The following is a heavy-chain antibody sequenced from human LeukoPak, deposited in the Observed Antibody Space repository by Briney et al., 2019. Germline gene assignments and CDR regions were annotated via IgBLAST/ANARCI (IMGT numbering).Heavy chain of an antibody. CDR3: ARPYSGSAKGTFDI. V-gene: IGHV3-33*01. J-gene: IGHJ3*02. Sequence: GGSLRLSCAASGFSFGSYGMHWVRQAPGKGLEWVAVIWYDGSKKYYADSVKGRFIISRDNAKNSLYLQMNSLRAEDTAVYYCARPYSGSAKGTFDIWGQGTMVTVSS. CDR2: IWYDGSKK. D-gene: IGHD1-26*01. CDR1: GFSFGSYG.